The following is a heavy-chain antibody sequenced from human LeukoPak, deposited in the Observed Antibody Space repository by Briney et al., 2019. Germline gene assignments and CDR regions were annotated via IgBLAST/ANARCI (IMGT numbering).Heavy chain of an antibody. Sequence: GASVKVSCKASGYTFTGYYMHWVRQGPGQGVERMGWINPNSGGTNYAQKLQGRVTMTRHTSISTAYMELSRLRSDDTAVYYCARDREGSTGTTGSWGQGTLVTVSS. D-gene: IGHD1-7*01. CDR3: ARDREGSTGTTGS. CDR1: GYTFTGYY. V-gene: IGHV1-2*02. J-gene: IGHJ4*02. CDR2: INPNSGGT.